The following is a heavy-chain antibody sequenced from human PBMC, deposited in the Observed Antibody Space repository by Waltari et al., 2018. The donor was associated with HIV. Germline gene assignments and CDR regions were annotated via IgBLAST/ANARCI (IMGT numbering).Heavy chain of an antibody. Sequence: EVQLVESGGGLVQHGRSLRLSCAASECTFENYAMHWVRQGPGKGLEWVTVISGHGKNIAYADSVKGRFTISRDNAQNSLYLQMNSLRPEDTALYYCVKDAHYFDNSNRYYYGLDVWGHGTPVTVSS. CDR3: VKDAHYFDNSNRYYYGLDV. J-gene: IGHJ6*02. CDR1: ECTFENYA. V-gene: IGHV3-9*01. CDR2: ISGHGKNI. D-gene: IGHD3-22*01.